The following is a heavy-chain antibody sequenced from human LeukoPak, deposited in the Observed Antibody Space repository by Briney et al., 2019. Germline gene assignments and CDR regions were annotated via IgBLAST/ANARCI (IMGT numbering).Heavy chain of an antibody. CDR2: ITSSSSYI. V-gene: IGHV3-21*01. J-gene: IGHJ4*02. Sequence: GGSLRLSCAASGFTFSSYGMNWVRQAPGKGLEWVSSITSSSSYIYYADSVKGRFTISRDNAKNSLYLQMNSLRAEDTAVYYCARVEVRFLEWPPPPDYWGQGTLVTVSS. CDR3: ARVEVRFLEWPPPPDY. CDR1: GFTFSSYG. D-gene: IGHD3-3*01.